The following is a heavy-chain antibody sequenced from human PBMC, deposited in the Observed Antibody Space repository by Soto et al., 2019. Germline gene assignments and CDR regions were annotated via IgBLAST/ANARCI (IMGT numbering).Heavy chain of an antibody. CDR3: ARDGWGSSSFDY. CDR2: ISSSSSYI. D-gene: IGHD6-6*01. V-gene: IGHV3-21*01. Sequence: GGSLRLSCAASGFTFSSYSMNWVRQAPGKGLEWVSSISSSSSYIYYADSVKGRFTISRDNAKNSLYLQMNSLRAEDTAVYYCARDGWGSSSFDYWGQGTLVTVSS. J-gene: IGHJ4*02. CDR1: GFTFSSYS.